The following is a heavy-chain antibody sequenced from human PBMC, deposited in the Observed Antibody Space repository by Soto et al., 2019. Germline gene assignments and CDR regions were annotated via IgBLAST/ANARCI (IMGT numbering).Heavy chain of an antibody. D-gene: IGHD2-15*01. J-gene: IGHJ3*02. CDR1: GYSFTSYW. V-gene: IGHV5-51*01. Sequence: GESLKISCKGSGYSFTSYWIGWVRPMPGKGLEWMGIIYPGDSDTRYSPSFQGQVTISADKSISTAYLQWSSLKASDTAMYYCARRSFRYCSGGSCPGNAFDIWGQGTMVTVSS. CDR2: IYPGDSDT. CDR3: ARRSFRYCSGGSCPGNAFDI.